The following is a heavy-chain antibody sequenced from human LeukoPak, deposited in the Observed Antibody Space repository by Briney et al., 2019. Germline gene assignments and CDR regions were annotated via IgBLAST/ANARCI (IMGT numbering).Heavy chain of an antibody. CDR1: GFTSSSFA. CDR3: AKDGGLWVSAHWGDS. CDR2: ITTSDGNT. D-gene: IGHD7-27*01. Sequence: PGGSLRLSCAVSGFTSSSFAISWVRQAPGKGLEWVSTITTSDGNTYYADSVKGRFTVSRDNSKNTLFLQMNSLRAEDTAVYYCAKDGGLWVSAHWGDSWGRGTLVTVSS. V-gene: IGHV3-23*01. J-gene: IGHJ4*02.